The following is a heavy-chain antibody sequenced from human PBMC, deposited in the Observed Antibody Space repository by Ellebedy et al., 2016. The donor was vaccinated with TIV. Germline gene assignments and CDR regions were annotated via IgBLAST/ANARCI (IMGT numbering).Heavy chain of an antibody. CDR3: ARDRDSSGYYYFY. Sequence: AASVKVSCKASGGTFSSYAISWVRQAPGQGLEWMGRIIPILGIANYAQKFQGRVTITRDTSASTAYMELSSLRSEDTAVYYCARDRDSSGYYYFYWGQGTLVTVSS. V-gene: IGHV1-69*04. CDR2: IIPILGIA. D-gene: IGHD3-22*01. CDR1: GGTFSSYA. J-gene: IGHJ4*02.